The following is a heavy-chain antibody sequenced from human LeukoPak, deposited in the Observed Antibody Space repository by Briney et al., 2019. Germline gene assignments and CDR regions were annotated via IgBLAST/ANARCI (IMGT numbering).Heavy chain of an antibody. D-gene: IGHD3-9*01. CDR2: INHSGGT. V-gene: IGHV4-34*01. CDR1: GGSFSGYY. CDR3: ARVSGLRYFDWFHQTIDY. Sequence: PSETLSLTCAVYGGSFSGYYWSWIRQPPGKGLEWIGEINHSGGTNYNPSLKSRVTISVDTSKNQFSLKLSSVTAADTAVYYCARVSGLRYFDWFHQTIDYWGQGTLVTVSS. J-gene: IGHJ4*02.